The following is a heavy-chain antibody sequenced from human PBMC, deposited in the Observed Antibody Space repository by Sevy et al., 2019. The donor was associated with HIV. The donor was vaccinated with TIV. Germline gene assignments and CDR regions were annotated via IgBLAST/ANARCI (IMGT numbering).Heavy chain of an antibody. D-gene: IGHD1-26*01. Sequence: SETLSLTCTVSGGSISSYYWSWIRQPPGKGLEWIGYIYYSGSTNYNPSLKSRVTISVDTSKNQFSLKLSSVTAADTAVYYCARGLDSGSYSKLDYFDYWGQGTLVTVSS. CDR1: GGSISSYY. J-gene: IGHJ4*02. CDR3: ARGLDSGSYSKLDYFDY. CDR2: IYYSGST. V-gene: IGHV4-59*13.